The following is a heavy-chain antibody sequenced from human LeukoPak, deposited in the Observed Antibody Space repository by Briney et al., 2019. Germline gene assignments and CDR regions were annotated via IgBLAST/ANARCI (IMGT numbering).Heavy chain of an antibody. V-gene: IGHV3-48*01. J-gene: IGHJ4*02. Sequence: GGSLRLSCAASGFTFSSYSMNWARQAPGKGLEWVSCISSSSSTIYYADSVKGRFTISRDNAKNSLYLQMNSLRAEDTAVYYCARQSFQGIVVVPAASDCWGQGTLVTVSS. D-gene: IGHD2-2*01. CDR2: ISSSSSTI. CDR3: ARQSFQGIVVVPAASDC. CDR1: GFTFSSYS.